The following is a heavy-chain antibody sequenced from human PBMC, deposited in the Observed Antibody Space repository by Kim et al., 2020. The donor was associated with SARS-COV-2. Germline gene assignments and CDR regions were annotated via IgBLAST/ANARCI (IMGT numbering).Heavy chain of an antibody. D-gene: IGHD3-10*01. Sequence: SETLSLTCTVSGGSISSGGYYWSWIRQHPGKGLEWIGYIYYSGSTYYNPSLKSRVTISVDTSKNQFSLKLSSVTAADTAVYYCARGYGLDYGMDVWGQGTTVTVSS. CDR3: ARGYGLDYGMDV. J-gene: IGHJ6*02. V-gene: IGHV4-31*03. CDR1: GGSISSGGYY. CDR2: IYYSGST.